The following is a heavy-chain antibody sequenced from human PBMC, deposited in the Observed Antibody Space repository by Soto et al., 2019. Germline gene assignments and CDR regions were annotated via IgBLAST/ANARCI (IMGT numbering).Heavy chain of an antibody. Sequence: PSQTLSLTCAISGDSVSSNSAAWNWIRQSPSRGLEWLGRTYYGSKWYNDYAVSVKSRITINPDTSKNQFSLQLNSVTPEDTAVYYCARDQGYCSSTSCTPGDGMDVWGQGTTVTVSS. CDR3: ARDQGYCSSTSCTPGDGMDV. CDR1: GDSVSSNSAA. V-gene: IGHV6-1*01. CDR2: TYYGSKWYN. J-gene: IGHJ6*02. D-gene: IGHD2-2*01.